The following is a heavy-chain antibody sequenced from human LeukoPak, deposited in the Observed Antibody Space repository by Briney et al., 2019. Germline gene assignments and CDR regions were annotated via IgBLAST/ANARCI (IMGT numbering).Heavy chain of an antibody. V-gene: IGHV4-34*01. CDR3: ARGGSYWNGYYYYYHMDV. Sequence: AETLSLTCAVCGQSFSDYYLSWIRQPPGKGLEWIGEINHSGSTNYNPSLKSRVTISVDTYKNQFSLKLSSVPSADTAAYYCARGGSYWNGYYYYYHMDVWLKGSTVTVSS. CDR1: GQSFSDYY. CDR2: INHSGST. D-gene: IGHD1-26*01. J-gene: IGHJ6*03.